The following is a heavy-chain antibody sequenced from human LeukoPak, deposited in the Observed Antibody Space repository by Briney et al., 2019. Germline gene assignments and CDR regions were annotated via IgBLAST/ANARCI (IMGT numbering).Heavy chain of an antibody. D-gene: IGHD3-9*01. J-gene: IGHJ4*02. V-gene: IGHV4-38-2*01. CDR3: ARQPPLRYFDWFPRTYYFDY. Sequence: PSETLYLTCAVSGYSISSGYYWGWIRQPPGKGLEWIGSIYHSGSTYYNPSLKSRVTISVDTSKNQSSLKLSSVTAADMAVYYCARQPPLRYFDWFPRTYYFDYWGQGTLVTVSS. CDR1: GYSISSGYY. CDR2: IYHSGST.